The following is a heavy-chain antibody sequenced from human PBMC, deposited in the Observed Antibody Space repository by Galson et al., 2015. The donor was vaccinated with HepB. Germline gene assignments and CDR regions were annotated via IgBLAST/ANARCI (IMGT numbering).Heavy chain of an antibody. Sequence: SVKVSCKASGYTFTSYGISWVRQAPGQGLEWMGWISAYNGNTNYAQKLQGRVTMTTDTSTSTAYMELRSLRSDDTAVYYCARAAIAAAGLDWFDPWGQGTLVTVSS. CDR1: GYTFTSYG. CDR2: ISAYNGNT. D-gene: IGHD6-13*01. V-gene: IGHV1-18*01. CDR3: ARAAIAAAGLDWFDP. J-gene: IGHJ5*02.